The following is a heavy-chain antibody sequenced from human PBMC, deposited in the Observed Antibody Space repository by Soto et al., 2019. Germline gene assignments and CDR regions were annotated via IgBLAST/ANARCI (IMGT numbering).Heavy chain of an antibody. J-gene: IGHJ4*02. CDR2: VFYSGST. Sequence: QVQLQESGPVVVKPSETLSLTCTVSGGSISSGEYYWNWIRQRPGKGPECIGYVFYSGSTYYKPSLKSRMSISLDKSKNQFSLKLKSMTADDTAVYYCARGRPTMLPHDFDYWGQGALVAVSS. CDR3: ARGRPTMLPHDFDY. D-gene: IGHD3-10*02. V-gene: IGHV4-31*03. CDR1: GGSISSGEYY.